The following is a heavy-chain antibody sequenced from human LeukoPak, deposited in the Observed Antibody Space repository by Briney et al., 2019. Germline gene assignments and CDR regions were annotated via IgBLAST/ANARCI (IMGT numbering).Heavy chain of an antibody. CDR3: ANGVGALDY. V-gene: IGHV3-30*18. Sequence: GGSLRLSCAASGFTLSSYGMHWVRQAPGKGLEWVAVISYDGSNKYYADSVKGRFTISRDNSKNTLYLQMNSLRAEDTAVYYCANGVGALDYWGQGTLVTVPS. CDR1: GFTLSSYG. J-gene: IGHJ4*02. D-gene: IGHD1-26*01. CDR2: ISYDGSNK.